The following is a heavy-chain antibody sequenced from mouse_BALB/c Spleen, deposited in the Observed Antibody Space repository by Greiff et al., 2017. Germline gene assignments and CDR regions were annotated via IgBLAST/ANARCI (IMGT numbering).Heavy chain of an antibody. V-gene: IGHV2-6-7*01. Sequence: VQLQQSGPGLVAPSQSLSITCTVSGFSLTGYGVNWVRQPPGKGLEWLGMIWGDGSTDYNSALKSRLSISKDNSKSQVFLKMNSLQTDDTARYYCAREGDYDGDAMDYWGQGTSVTVSS. CDR1: GFSLTGYG. CDR3: AREGDYDGDAMDY. CDR2: IWGDGST. J-gene: IGHJ4*01. D-gene: IGHD2-4*01.